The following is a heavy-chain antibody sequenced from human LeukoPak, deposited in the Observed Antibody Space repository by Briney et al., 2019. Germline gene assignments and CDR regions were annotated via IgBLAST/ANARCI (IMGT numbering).Heavy chain of an antibody. CDR3: ATARPPLFGTLDS. Sequence: SVKVSCKTPGDTFSTYAINWVRQAPAQGLEWMGRIIPSFGTPHDAQRFQGRVTITADESTATAYMELSFLTSEDTAVYYCATARPPLFGTLDSWGQGTPVTVSS. D-gene: IGHD1-14*01. V-gene: IGHV1-69*13. CDR2: IIPSFGTP. CDR1: GDTFSTYA. J-gene: IGHJ4*02.